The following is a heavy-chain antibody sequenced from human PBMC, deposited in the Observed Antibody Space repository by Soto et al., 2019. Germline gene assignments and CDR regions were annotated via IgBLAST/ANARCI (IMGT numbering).Heavy chain of an antibody. CDR3: GRITLKTSVDTFDF. V-gene: IGHV3-30-3*01. D-gene: IGHD3-22*01. CDR1: GFTFSTYA. CDR2: VTSDGSNK. J-gene: IGHJ3*01. Sequence: GGSLRLSCAASGFTFSTYALHWVRQAPGKGLEWVATVTSDGSNKYHADSVEGRFTISRDDSKNTLYLQLTSLRAEDTAVYYCGRITLKTSVDTFDFWGQGTMVTVSS.